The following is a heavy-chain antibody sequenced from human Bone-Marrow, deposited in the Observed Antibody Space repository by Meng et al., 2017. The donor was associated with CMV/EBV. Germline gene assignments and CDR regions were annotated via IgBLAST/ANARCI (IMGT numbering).Heavy chain of an antibody. CDR2: ISSSSSTI. V-gene: IGHV3-48*04. J-gene: IGHJ4*02. CDR1: GFTFSSYS. D-gene: IGHD2-2*01. CDR3: ARGLELGVIVPAQVAF. Sequence: GESLKISCAASGFTFSSYSMNWVRQAPGKGLEWVSYISSSSSTIYYADSVKGRFTISRDNAKNSLYLQMNSLRAEDTAVYYCARGLELGVIVPAQVAFWGQGTLVTCCS.